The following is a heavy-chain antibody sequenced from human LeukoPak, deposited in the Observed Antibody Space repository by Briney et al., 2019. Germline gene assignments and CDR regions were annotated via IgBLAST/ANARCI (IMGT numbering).Heavy chain of an antibody. CDR3: SRERAGVFQY. V-gene: IGHV3-49*04. Sequence: PGGSLRLSCTPSGFIFGDYAMSWVRQAPGKGLEWVSLIRGRVYGATTEYAASVKGRFAMSRDYSKSIAYLQMNSLKSEDTAMYYCSRERAGVFQYWGQGILVTVSS. CDR1: GFIFGDYA. J-gene: IGHJ4*02. CDR2: IRGRVYGATT.